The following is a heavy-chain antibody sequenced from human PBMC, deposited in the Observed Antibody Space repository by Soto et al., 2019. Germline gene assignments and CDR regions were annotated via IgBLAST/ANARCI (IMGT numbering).Heavy chain of an antibody. CDR2: ISYSGST. J-gene: IGHJ4*02. Sequence: SETLSVTCTVSGGSISSFDWNWIRQSPGKGLEWIGYISYSGSTNYNPSLKSRVTISVDTSKNQFSLKLSSVTAADTAVYYCARQDTSGYAFDYWGQGTLVTVSS. CDR3: ARQDTSGYAFDY. CDR1: GGSISSFD. V-gene: IGHV4-59*08. D-gene: IGHD3-22*01.